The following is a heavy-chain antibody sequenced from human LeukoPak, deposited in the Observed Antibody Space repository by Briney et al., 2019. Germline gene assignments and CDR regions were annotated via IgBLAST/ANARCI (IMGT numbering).Heavy chain of an antibody. CDR3: ARNDFGDSLGDI. J-gene: IGHJ3*02. Sequence: GGSLRLSCAASGFTFSSYSMNWVRQAPGKGLEWVSSISSSSGYIYYADSVKGRFTISRDNAKNSLFLQMNFLRAGDTAVYYCARNDFGDSLGDIWGQGTMVTVSS. V-gene: IGHV3-21*01. CDR1: GFTFSSYS. D-gene: IGHD4-17*01. CDR2: ISSSSGYI.